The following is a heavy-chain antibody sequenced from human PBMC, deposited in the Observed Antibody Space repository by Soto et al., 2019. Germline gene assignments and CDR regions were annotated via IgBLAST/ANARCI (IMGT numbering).Heavy chain of an antibody. Sequence: QVQLVESGGGVVQPGGSLRLSCAASGFTFSIYGFHWVRQAPGQGLEGVALMWYDGRKEYYSGSVKGRFTLSRDNSKITPFLPMDSLRPEDTGLYFGATNGGTYGMDVWGRGTTVIVSS. V-gene: IGHV3-33*01. CDR3: ATNGGTYGMDV. J-gene: IGHJ6*02. D-gene: IGHD2-8*01. CDR1: GFTFSIYG. CDR2: MWYDGRKE.